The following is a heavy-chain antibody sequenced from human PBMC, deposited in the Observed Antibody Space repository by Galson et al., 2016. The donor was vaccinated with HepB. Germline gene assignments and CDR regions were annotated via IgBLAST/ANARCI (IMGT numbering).Heavy chain of an antibody. CDR3: ARSLGHCSSNSCAEFDF. J-gene: IGHJ4*02. Sequence: SETLSLTCTVSGASISSHFWSWIRQSPGKGLEWIGYIHYSGGTTYNPSLKSRVTISVGTSNNQFSLRLSSVTAADTAVYFCARSLGHCSSNSCAEFDFWGQGTLVSVSS. V-gene: IGHV4-59*11. CDR2: IHYSGGT. D-gene: IGHD2-2*01. CDR1: GASISSHF.